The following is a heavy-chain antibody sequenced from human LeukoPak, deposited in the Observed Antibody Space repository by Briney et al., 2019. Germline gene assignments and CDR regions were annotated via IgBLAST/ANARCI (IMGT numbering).Heavy chain of an antibody. J-gene: IGHJ4*02. CDR3: AREVGSGFDY. V-gene: IGHV1-69*06. CDR2: IIPIFGTA. Sequence: SVKVSCKASRYTFTDYYIHWVRQTPGQGLEWMGGIIPIFGTANYAQKFQGRVTITADKSTSTAYMELSSLRSEDTAVYYCAREVGSGFDYWGQGTLVTVSS. CDR1: RYTFTDYY. D-gene: IGHD1-26*01.